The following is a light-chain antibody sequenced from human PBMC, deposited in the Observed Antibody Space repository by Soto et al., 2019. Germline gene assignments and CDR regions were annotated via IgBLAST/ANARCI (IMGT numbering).Light chain of an antibody. Sequence: DIQMTQSPSSLSASVGDRVTITCQASQNINNYXXXXXXXPXXXXXLLIXDASNLEAGVPSRFRGSGSGKDFTFTISRLQPDDFATYYCQHYNSYSEAFGQGTKV. V-gene: IGKV1-33*01. CDR2: DAS. CDR1: QNINNY. J-gene: IGKJ1*01. CDR3: QHYNSYSEA.